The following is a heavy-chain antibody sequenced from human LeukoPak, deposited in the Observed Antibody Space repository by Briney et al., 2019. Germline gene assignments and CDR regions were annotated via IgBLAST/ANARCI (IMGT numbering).Heavy chain of an antibody. J-gene: IGHJ4*02. V-gene: IGHV3-23*01. CDR3: AKGLRGNYDY. Sequence: GGSLRLPCAASGFTFSNYAMTWVRQAPGKGLEWISAINDRGGDTYYADSVKGRFTISRDNSKNTLYLQMNSLRAEDTAVYYCAKGLRGNYDYWGQGTLVTVSS. CDR2: INDRGGDT. CDR1: GFTFSNYA. D-gene: IGHD1-26*01.